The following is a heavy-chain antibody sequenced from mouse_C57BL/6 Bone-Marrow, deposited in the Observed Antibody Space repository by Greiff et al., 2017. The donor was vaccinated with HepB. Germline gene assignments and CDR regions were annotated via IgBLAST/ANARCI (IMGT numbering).Heavy chain of an antibody. CDR1: GFNIKDDY. CDR3: TTPHYYYGSSYDY. CDR2: IDPENGDT. D-gene: IGHD1-1*01. V-gene: IGHV14-4*01. J-gene: IGHJ2*01. Sequence: EVQLQQSGAELVRPGASVKLSCTASGFNIKDDYMHWVKQRPEQGLEWIGWIDPENGDTEYASKFQGKATITADTSSNTAYLQLSILTSEDTAVYYCTTPHYYYGSSYDYWGQGTTLTVSS.